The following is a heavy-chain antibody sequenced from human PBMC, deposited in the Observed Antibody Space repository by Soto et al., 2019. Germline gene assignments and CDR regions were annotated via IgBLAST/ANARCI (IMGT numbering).Heavy chain of an antibody. J-gene: IGHJ6*02. V-gene: IGHV3-74*01. CDR1: GFTFSSYW. D-gene: IGHD3-10*01. CDR3: ASDLSGRADV. Sequence: GGSLRLSCAASGFTFSSYWMHWVRQALGKGLVWVSRMNEDGGTTDYADSVKGRFTISRDNAKNTLYLQMNSLRVEDTAVYYCASDLSGRADVWGQGTTVTVSS. CDR2: MNEDGGTT.